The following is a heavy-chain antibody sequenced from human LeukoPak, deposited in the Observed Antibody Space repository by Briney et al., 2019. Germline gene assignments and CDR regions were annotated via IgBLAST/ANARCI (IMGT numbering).Heavy chain of an antibody. CDR3: ASTPFHYDILTGYYPHFDY. CDR2: ISSSGSTI. J-gene: IGHJ4*02. D-gene: IGHD3-9*01. Sequence: GGSLRLSCAASGFTFSDYYMSWIRQAPGKGLEWVSYISSSGSTIYYADSVKGRFTISRDNAKNSLYLQMNSLRAEDTAVYYCASTPFHYDILTGYYPHFDYWGQGTLVTVSS. CDR1: GFTFSDYY. V-gene: IGHV3-11*04.